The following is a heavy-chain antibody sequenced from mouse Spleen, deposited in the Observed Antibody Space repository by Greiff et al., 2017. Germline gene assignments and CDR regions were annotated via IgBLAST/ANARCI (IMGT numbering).Heavy chain of an antibody. J-gene: IGHJ2*01. Sequence: VKLQQPGAELVKPGASVKLSCKASGYTFTSYWMQWVKQRPGQGLEWIGEIDPSDSYTNYNQKFKGKATLTVDTSSSTAYMQLSSLTSEDSAVYYCARKIYYDYYDYWGQGTTLTVSS. V-gene: IGHV1-50*01. CDR3: ARKIYYDYYDY. D-gene: IGHD2-4*01. CDR2: IDPSDSYT. CDR1: GYTFTSYW.